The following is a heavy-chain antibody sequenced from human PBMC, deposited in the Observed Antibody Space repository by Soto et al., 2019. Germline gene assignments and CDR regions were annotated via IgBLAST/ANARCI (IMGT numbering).Heavy chain of an antibody. CDR2: ITSGSSTI. D-gene: IGHD3-10*01. CDR1: GFTFNSYS. CDR3: VRDAGSLGY. Sequence: EVQLVESGGGLVQPGGSLRLSCVVSGFTFNSYSMDWVRQAPGKGLEWVSYITSGSSTIHYADSVKGRFTSSRDNAKNSVFLQMNSLRVEDTAVYYCVRDAGSLGYWGQGTLVTVSS. V-gene: IGHV3-48*01. J-gene: IGHJ4*02.